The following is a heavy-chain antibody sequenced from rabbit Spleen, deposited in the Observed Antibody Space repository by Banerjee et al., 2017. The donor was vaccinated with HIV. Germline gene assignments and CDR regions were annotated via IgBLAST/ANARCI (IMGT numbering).Heavy chain of an antibody. CDR3: ARDTSSSFSSYGMDL. CDR1: GFSFSSSYY. CDR2: IYGGSSGST. Sequence: QSLEESGGDLVKPGASLTLTCTASGFSFSSSYYMCWVRQAPGQGLECIACIYGGSSGSTYYASWAKGRFTISKTSSTTVTLQMTSLTAADTATYFCARDTSSSFSSYGMDLWGPGTLVTVS. D-gene: IGHD1-1*01. J-gene: IGHJ6*01. V-gene: IGHV1S40*01.